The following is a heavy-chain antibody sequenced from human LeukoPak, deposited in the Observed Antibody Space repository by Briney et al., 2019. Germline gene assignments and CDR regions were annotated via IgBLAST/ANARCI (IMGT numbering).Heavy chain of an antibody. CDR3: ARGRYYGMDL. CDR2: VNSDGSST. CDR1: GYTFTSYW. V-gene: IGHV3-74*01. Sequence: PGGSLRLSCAASGYTFTSYWKHWVRQAPGGGLVWFSRVNSDGSSTTYADSVKGRFTISGDNAKNTVYLQMNSLSAEDTAVYYCARGRYYGMDLWGQGTLVTVSS. J-gene: IGHJ6*02.